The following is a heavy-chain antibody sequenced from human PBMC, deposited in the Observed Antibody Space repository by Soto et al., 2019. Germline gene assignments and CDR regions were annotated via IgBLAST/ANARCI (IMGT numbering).Heavy chain of an antibody. Sequence: SETLSLTCAVYGGSFSGYYWSWIRQPPGKGLEWIGEINHSGSTNYNPSLKSRVTISVDTSKNQFSLKLSSVTAADTAVYYCARGGRSLRYFDWLQTYYGMDVWGHGTTVTVSS. V-gene: IGHV4-34*01. J-gene: IGHJ6*02. CDR1: GGSFSGYY. CDR2: INHSGST. D-gene: IGHD3-9*01. CDR3: ARGGRSLRYFDWLQTYYGMDV.